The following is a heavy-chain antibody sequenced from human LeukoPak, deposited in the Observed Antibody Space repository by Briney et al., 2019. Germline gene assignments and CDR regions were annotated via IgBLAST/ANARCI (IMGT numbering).Heavy chain of an antibody. V-gene: IGHV4-34*01. CDR3: ARGPSSTSWKRLDY. CDR1: GGSISSYY. Sequence: SETLSLTCTVSGGSISSYYWSWIRQPPGKGLEWIGEINHSGSTNYNPSLKSRVTISVDTSENQFSLKLSSVTAADTAVYYCARGPSSTSWKRLDYWGQGTLVTVSS. CDR2: INHSGST. D-gene: IGHD2-2*01. J-gene: IGHJ4*02.